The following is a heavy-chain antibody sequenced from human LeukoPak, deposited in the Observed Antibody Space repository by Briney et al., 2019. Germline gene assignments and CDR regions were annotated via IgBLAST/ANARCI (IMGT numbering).Heavy chain of an antibody. Sequence: APVKVSCKASGYTFTSYFLHWVRQAPGQGLEWMGIINPSGGSTRYAQKFQGRITMTRDTSTSTVYMELSSLRSEDTAVYYCARVRGYDDSRGYCNWFDPWGRGTLVTVSS. CDR1: GYTFTSYF. CDR3: ARVRGYDDSRGYCNWFDP. CDR2: INPSGGST. D-gene: IGHD3-22*01. V-gene: IGHV1-46*01. J-gene: IGHJ5*02.